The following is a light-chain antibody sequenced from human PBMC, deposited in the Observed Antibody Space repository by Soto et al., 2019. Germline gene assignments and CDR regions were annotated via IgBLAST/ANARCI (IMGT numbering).Light chain of an antibody. CDR1: RTISSW. V-gene: IGKV1-5*01. CDR3: QQYNSYSWT. CDR2: DAS. Sequence: DIQMTQSPSRLSASVGDRVTITCRASRTISSWLAWYQQKPGKAPKLLIYDASSLEGGVPSRFSGSGSGTEFALTISGLQPDDYASYFCQQYNSYSWTFGQGTKVDIK. J-gene: IGKJ1*01.